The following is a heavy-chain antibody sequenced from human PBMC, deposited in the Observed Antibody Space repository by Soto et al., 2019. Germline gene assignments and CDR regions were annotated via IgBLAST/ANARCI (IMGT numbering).Heavy chain of an antibody. V-gene: IGHV3-48*02. J-gene: IGHJ6*02. D-gene: IGHD1-26*01. CDR3: TTDGSAKAVVLDV. CDR1: GFSFSPYG. CDR2: ISSTSTTM. Sequence: EVRLVESGGGLVQPGGSLRLSCEASGFSFSPYGMNWVRQAPGRGLEWISYISSTSTTMYYSDSVKGRCAISRDDAPNSLSREMIYLIDDDTAIYYCTTDGSAKAVVLDVWGQGTTVTGS.